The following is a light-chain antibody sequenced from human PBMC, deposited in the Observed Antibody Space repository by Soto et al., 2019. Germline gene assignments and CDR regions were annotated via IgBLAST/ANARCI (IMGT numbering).Light chain of an antibody. CDR3: QQSYSTPRT. V-gene: IGKV1-39*01. CDR1: QSISSY. Sequence: DIQMTQYPSSLSASVGDRVTITCRASQSISSYLNWYQQKPGKAPKLLIYAASSLQSGVPSRFSGSGSGTDFTLTISSLQPEDFATYYCQQSYSTPRTFGQGTKVDI. CDR2: AAS. J-gene: IGKJ1*01.